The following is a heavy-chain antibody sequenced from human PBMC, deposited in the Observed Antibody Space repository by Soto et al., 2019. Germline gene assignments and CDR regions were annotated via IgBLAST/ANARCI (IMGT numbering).Heavy chain of an antibody. D-gene: IGHD1-7*01. CDR2: TNPSSGAT. J-gene: IGHJ6*02. CDR3: AREAGTTGNYYYGMDV. CDR1: GYTFIGHY. V-gene: IGHV1-2*02. Sequence: ASVKVSCKASGYTFIGHYLHWGRQAPGQGLEWLGWTNPSSGATNFAQKFQGRVTMTRDTSISTAYLELSRLRSDDTAVYYCAREAGTTGNYYYGMDVWGQGTTVTVSS.